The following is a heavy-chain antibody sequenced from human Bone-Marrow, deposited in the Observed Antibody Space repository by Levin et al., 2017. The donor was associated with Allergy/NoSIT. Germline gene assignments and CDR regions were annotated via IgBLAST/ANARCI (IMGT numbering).Heavy chain of an antibody. CDR1: GGTFSSYA. CDR2: IIPIFGTA. D-gene: IGHD1-7*01. V-gene: IGHV1-69*01. CDR3: ARGGVGNWNYGVDAFDI. Sequence: KISCKASGGTFSSYAISWVRQAPGQGLEWMGGIIPIFGTANYAQKFQGRVTITADESTSTAYMELSSLRSEDTAVYYCARGGVGNWNYGVDAFDIWGQGTMVTVSS. J-gene: IGHJ3*02.